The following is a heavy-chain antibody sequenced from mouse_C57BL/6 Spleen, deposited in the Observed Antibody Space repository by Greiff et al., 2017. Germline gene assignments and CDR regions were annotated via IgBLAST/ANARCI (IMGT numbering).Heavy chain of an antibody. D-gene: IGHD1-1*01. Sequence: QVQLQQSGAELAKPGASVKLSCKASGYTFTSYWMHWVKQRPGQGLEWIGYINPSSGYTKYNQKFKDKATLTADKPSSTAYMQLSSLTSEDSAVYYCARDYYGSSYAMDYWGQGTSVTVSS. CDR3: ARDYYGSSYAMDY. V-gene: IGHV1-7*01. CDR1: GYTFTSYW. J-gene: IGHJ4*01. CDR2: INPSSGYT.